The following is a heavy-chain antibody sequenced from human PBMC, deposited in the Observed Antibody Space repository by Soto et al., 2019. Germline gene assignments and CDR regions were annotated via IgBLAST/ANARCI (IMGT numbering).Heavy chain of an antibody. V-gene: IGHV4-30-4*01. CDR2: IYYSGST. D-gene: IGHD4-17*01. J-gene: IGHJ5*02. CDR1: GGSISSGDYY. Sequence: SETLSLTCAVSGGSISSGDYYWSWIRQPPGKGLEWIGYIYYSGSTYYNPSLKSRVTISADTSKNQFSLKLSSVTAADTAVYYCARAKGLLTVTTSWFDPWGQGTLVTVSS. CDR3: ARAKGLLTVTTSWFDP.